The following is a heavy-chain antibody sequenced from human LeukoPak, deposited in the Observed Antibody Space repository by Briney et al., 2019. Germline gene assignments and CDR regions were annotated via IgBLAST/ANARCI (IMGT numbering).Heavy chain of an antibody. D-gene: IGHD3-22*01. J-gene: IGHJ3*02. CDR3: ARDSFYDSSGPDAFDI. CDR1: GGSISSSNW. V-gene: IGHV4-4*02. Sequence: PSGTLSLTCAVSGGSISSSNWWSWVRQPPGRGLEWIGEVYRTGSTNYNPSLKSRVTMSIDKSNNQFSLKLSSVTAADTAVYYCARDSFYDSSGPDAFDIWGQGTMVTVSS. CDR2: VYRTGST.